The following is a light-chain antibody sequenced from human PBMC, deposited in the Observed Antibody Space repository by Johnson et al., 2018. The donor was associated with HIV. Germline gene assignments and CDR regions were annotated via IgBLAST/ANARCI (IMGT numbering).Light chain of an antibody. CDR2: ANN. CDR1: SSNIGNNY. Sequence: QCVLTQPPSVSAAPGQKVTISCSGSSSNIGNNYVSWYQQLPGTAPKLLIYANNKRPSGIPDRFSGSKSGTSATLAIAGLQTGDEADYYCGTWDSSLSASYVFGTGTKVTVL. V-gene: IGLV1-51*01. CDR3: GTWDSSLSASYV. J-gene: IGLJ1*01.